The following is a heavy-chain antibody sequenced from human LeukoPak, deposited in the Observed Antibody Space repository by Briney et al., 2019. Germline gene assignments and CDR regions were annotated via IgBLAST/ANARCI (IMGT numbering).Heavy chain of an antibody. J-gene: IGHJ4*02. V-gene: IGHV4-59*11. Sequence: SETLSLTCTVPGGSISSHYWSWIRQPPGRGLEWIGYMYDSVRTKDNPSLKSRVTLSADTSKNQFSLGLSSVTAADTAMYYCATIKRGNIYGYFDFWGQGILVTVSS. CDR2: MYDSVRT. D-gene: IGHD5-18*01. CDR1: GGSISSHY. CDR3: ATIKRGNIYGYFDF.